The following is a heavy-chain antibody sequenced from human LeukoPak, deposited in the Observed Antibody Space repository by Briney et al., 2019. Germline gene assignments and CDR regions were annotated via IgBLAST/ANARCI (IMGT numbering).Heavy chain of an antibody. CDR3: ARVFPGDIVATILGSDY. Sequence: PGGSLRLSCAASGFTFSSYAMHWVRQAPGKGLEGVAVISYDGSNKYYADSVKGRFTISRDNSKNTLYLQMNSLRAEDTAVYYCARVFPGDIVATILGSDYWGQGTLVTVSS. D-gene: IGHD5-12*01. V-gene: IGHV3-30*04. CDR2: ISYDGSNK. J-gene: IGHJ4*02. CDR1: GFTFSSYA.